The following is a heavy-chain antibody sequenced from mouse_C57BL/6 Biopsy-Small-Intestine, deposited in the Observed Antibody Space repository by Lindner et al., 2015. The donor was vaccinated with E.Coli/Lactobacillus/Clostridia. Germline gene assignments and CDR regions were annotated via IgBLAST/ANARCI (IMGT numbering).Heavy chain of an antibody. Sequence: VQLQESGGGLVQPGGSLKLSCAASGFTFSDYGMHWVRQAPEKGLEWVAFISSGSSTIYYADTVKGRFTISRDNAKNTLFLLMTSLRSEDTAMYYCARDWYYFDYWGQGTTLSVSS. CDR2: ISSGSSTI. CDR1: GFTFSDYG. D-gene: IGHD4-1*01. J-gene: IGHJ2*01. V-gene: IGHV5-17*01. CDR3: ARDWYYFDY.